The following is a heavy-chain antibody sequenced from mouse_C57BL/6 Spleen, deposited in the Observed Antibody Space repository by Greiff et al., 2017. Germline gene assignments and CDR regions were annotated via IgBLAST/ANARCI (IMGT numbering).Heavy chain of an antibody. D-gene: IGHD1-1*01. CDR1: GYTFTSYW. Sequence: QVQLQQPGAELVKPGASVKLSCKASGYTFTSYWMQWVKQRPGQGLEWIGEIDPSDSYTNYNQKFKGKATLTVDTSSSTDYMQRSSLTSEDSAVYYCARGITTVVAGDYAMDYWGQGTSVTVSS. V-gene: IGHV1-50*01. CDR3: ARGITTVVAGDYAMDY. J-gene: IGHJ4*01. CDR2: IDPSDSYT.